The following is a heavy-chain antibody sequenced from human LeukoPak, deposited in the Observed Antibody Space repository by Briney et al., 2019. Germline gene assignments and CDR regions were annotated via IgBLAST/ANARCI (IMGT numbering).Heavy chain of an antibody. CDR2: IYTSGST. V-gene: IGHV4-61*02. Sequence: SETLSLTCTVSGGSISSSSYYWSWIRQPAGKGLEWIERIYTSGSTNYNPSLKSRVTISVDTSKNQFSLKLSSVTAADTAVYYCARGGTAKPWWFDPWGQGTLVTVSS. D-gene: IGHD1-1*01. CDR3: ARGGTAKPWWFDP. CDR1: GGSISSSSYY. J-gene: IGHJ5*02.